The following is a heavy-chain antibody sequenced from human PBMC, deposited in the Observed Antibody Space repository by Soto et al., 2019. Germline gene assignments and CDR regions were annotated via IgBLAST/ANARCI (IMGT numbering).Heavy chain of an antibody. V-gene: IGHV1-18*01. CDR1: GYTFTSYG. CDR3: ERDRDRDIEEMATNPVAFYI. D-gene: IGHD5-12*01. CDR2: ISAYNGNT. J-gene: IGHJ3*02. Sequence: QVQLVQSGAEVKKPGASVKFSCKASGYTFTSYGISWVRQAPGQVLEWMGWISAYNGNTNYAQKLQGRVPMTTDTSTRTAYMELRSLRYDDTAVYYCERDRDRDIEEMATNPVAFYIWGQGTMVTVS.